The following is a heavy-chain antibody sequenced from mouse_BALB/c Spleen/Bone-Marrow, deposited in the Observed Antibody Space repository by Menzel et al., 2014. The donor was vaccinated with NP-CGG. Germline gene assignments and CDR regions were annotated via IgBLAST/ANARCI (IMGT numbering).Heavy chain of an antibody. CDR1: GYSFTDYN. V-gene: IGHV1-39*01. J-gene: IGHJ3*01. D-gene: IGHD2-4*01. Sequence: VQLQQSGPELEKPGASVKMSCKASGYSFTDYNMNWVKQSNGKSLEWIGNIDPSYGGTTYNQKFKGKATLTVDKSSSTVYMQLKSLTSEDSAVYYCARGHDYYRTWFAYWGQGTLVTVSA. CDR2: IDPSYGGT. CDR3: ARGHDYYRTWFAY.